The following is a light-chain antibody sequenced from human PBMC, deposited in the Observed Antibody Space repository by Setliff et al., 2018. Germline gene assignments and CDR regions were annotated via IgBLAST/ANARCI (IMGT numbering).Light chain of an antibody. CDR3: AAWDDSLNGHV. CDR1: SSNIGTNT. V-gene: IGLV1-44*01. Sequence: QSVLTQPPSASGTPGQRVTISCSGISSNIGTNTVNWYQQLPGTAPKLLIYSNNQRPSGVPDRFSGSESGTSASLAISGLQSEDEADYYCAAWDDSLNGHVFGTGTKATVL. CDR2: SNN. J-gene: IGLJ1*01.